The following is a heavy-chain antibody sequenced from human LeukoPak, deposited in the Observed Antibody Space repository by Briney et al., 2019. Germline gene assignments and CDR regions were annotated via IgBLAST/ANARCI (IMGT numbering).Heavy chain of an antibody. CDR1: DDSITMCY. D-gene: IGHD4/OR15-4a*01. CDR2: VDHTGST. V-gene: IGHV4-59*01. CDR3: ARGRLSSSTWYTAHYLDTYMDV. Sequence: SETLSLTCSVSDDSITMCYWTWIRHPPGKGLEWIGYVDHTGSTNFNPSLNGRVSISRDTTNNLFSLTLRSVTAAEPARSFFARGRLSSSTWYTAHYLDTYMDVWGKGTTVTISS. J-gene: IGHJ6*03.